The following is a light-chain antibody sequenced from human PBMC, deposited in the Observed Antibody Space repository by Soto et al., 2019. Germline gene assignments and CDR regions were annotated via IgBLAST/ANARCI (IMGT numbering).Light chain of an antibody. CDR1: SSNIGSNF. CDR3: AAWDDSLSGVV. CDR2: RNN. V-gene: IGLV1-47*01. Sequence: QSVLTQPPSASGTPGQRVTISCSGSSSNIGSNFIYWYQQLPGTAPKLLIYRNNELPSGVPDRFSGSKSGTSASLAISGLRSEDEADYHCAAWDDSLSGVVFGGGTKVTVL. J-gene: IGLJ2*01.